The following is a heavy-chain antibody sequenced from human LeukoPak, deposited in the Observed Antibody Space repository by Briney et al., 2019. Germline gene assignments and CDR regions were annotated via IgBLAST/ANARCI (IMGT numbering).Heavy chain of an antibody. CDR2: IYYSGST. CDR1: GGSISSFC. J-gene: IGHJ4*02. CDR3: ARLGYYGSGSYPDY. D-gene: IGHD3-10*01. Sequence: SETLSLTCTVSGGSISSFCWSWIRQPPGKGLEWIGYIYYSGSTNYNPSLKSRVTISVDTSKNQFSLRLSSVTAADTAVYYCARLGYYGSGSYPDYWGQGTLVTVSS. V-gene: IGHV4-59*01.